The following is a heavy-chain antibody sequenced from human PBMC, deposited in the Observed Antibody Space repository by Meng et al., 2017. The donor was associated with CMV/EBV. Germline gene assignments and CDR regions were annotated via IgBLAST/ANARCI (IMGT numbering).Heavy chain of an antibody. D-gene: IGHD5-12*01. V-gene: IGHV3-30*02. J-gene: IGHJ4*02. CDR3: AKDGYSGYDYDY. CDR1: GFTFSSYG. Sequence: GGSLRLSCAASGFTFSSYGMHWVRQAPGKGLEWVAFIRYDGSNKYYADSVKGRFTISRDNSKNTLYLQMNSLRAEGTAVYYCAKDGYSGYDYDYWGQGTLVTVSS. CDR2: IRYDGSNK.